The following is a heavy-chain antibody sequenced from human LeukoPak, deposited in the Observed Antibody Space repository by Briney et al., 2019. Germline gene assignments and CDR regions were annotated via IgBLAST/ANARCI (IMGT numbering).Heavy chain of an antibody. Sequence: GGSLRLSCAASGFTFSSYSMNWVRQAPGKGLEWVSSISSSSSYIYYADSVKGRFTISRDNSKNTLYLQMNSLRAEDTAVYYCAKGEEGITIFGVVTSIDYWGQGTLVTVSS. CDR3: AKGEEGITIFGVVTSIDY. J-gene: IGHJ4*02. CDR1: GFTFSSYS. V-gene: IGHV3-21*01. D-gene: IGHD3-3*01. CDR2: ISSSSSYI.